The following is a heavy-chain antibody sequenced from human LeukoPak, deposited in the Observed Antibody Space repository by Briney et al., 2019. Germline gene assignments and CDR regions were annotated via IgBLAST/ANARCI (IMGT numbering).Heavy chain of an antibody. CDR2: IYPGDSDT. D-gene: IGHD4-17*01. J-gene: IGHJ4*02. CDR1: GYSFTNYW. Sequence: GESLKISCKGSGYSFTNYWSAWVRQMPGKGLEWMGIIYPGDSDTKYSPSFQGQVTISADKSISTAYLQWSSLKASDTAMYYCARRLRTGALDYWGQGTLVTVSS. V-gene: IGHV5-51*01. CDR3: ARRLRTGALDY.